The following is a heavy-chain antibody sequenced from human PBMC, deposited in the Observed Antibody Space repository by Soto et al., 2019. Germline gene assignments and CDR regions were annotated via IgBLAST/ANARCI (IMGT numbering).Heavy chain of an antibody. J-gene: IGHJ4*02. Sequence: GGSLRLSCAASGFTFSSYWMHWVRQAPGKGLVWVSRINSDGSSTSYADSVKGRFTISRDNAKNTLYLQMNSLRAGDTAVYYCARDLSDSSGWYTPPTYWGQGTLVTVSS. V-gene: IGHV3-74*01. CDR1: GFTFSSYW. D-gene: IGHD6-19*01. CDR2: INSDGSST. CDR3: ARDLSDSSGWYTPPTY.